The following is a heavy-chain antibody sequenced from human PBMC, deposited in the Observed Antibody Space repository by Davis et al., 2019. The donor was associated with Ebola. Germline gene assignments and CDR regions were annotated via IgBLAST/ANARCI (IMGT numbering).Heavy chain of an antibody. V-gene: IGHV4-39*06. CDR1: GGSISTGRFY. CDR3: ARGPSTVNFDY. D-gene: IGHD5/OR15-5a*01. CDR2: INHSGST. J-gene: IGHJ4*02. Sequence: MPSETLSLTCTVSGGSISTGRFYWSSTRQPPGKGLEWIGEINHSGSTNYNPSLKSRVTISVDTSKNQFPLKLISVTASDTAVYYCARGPSTVNFDYWGQGTLVTVSS.